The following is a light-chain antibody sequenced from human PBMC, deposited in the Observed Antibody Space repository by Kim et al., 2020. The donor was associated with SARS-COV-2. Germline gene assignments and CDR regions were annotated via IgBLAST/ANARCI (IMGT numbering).Light chain of an antibody. V-gene: IGKV3-15*01. J-gene: IGKJ1*01. Sequence: SPGERASLSCRASQTIKNRLVWYQQNPGQAPSLLIYDATTRAPGIPARFIGSGSETDFTLTISSLQSEDFAVYYCQQSNDWPPLTFGQGTKVDIK. CDR2: DAT. CDR3: QQSNDWPPLT. CDR1: QTIKNR.